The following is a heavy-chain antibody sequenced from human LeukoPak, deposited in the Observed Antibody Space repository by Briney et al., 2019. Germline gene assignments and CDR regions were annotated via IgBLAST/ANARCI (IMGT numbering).Heavy chain of an antibody. V-gene: IGHV3-7*01. J-gene: IGHJ4*02. CDR1: GFSFRDFW. D-gene: IGHD5-12*01. Sequence: PGGSLRLSCAASGFSFRDFWMTWVRQAPGKGLEWVANIDQGGSVKYYVDSVKGRFTISRDDAESSLYVQMNSLRDEDTAVYYCARFGYSGWNLEHWGQGTLVTVSS. CDR3: ARFGYSGWNLEH. CDR2: IDQGGSVK.